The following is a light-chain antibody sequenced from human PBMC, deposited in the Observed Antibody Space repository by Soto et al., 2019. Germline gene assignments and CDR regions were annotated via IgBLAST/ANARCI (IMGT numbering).Light chain of an antibody. CDR1: SSDVGGNKY. CDR2: DVS. CDR3: SSYTSTTSSTV. Sequence: QSALTQPASVSGSPGQSITISCTGTSSDVGGNKYVSWYQQHPGKAPKLIIYDVSNRASGVPDRFSGSKSGNTASLTISGLQAEDEADYYCSSYTSTTSSTVFGPGTKVTVL. V-gene: IGLV2-14*01. J-gene: IGLJ1*01.